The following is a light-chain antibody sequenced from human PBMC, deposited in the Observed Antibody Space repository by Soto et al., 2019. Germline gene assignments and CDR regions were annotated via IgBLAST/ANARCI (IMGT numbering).Light chain of an antibody. J-gene: IGKJ3*01. CDR2: GES. V-gene: IGKV3-20*01. CDR3: QQYGDSPLT. Sequence: EVVLTQSPGTLSLSPGERATLSCRASQNVYINSLAWYQQKPGQPPRLLIYGESTRAAAIPDRFSGSGSGADFALSIDGLEPEDFAIYYCQQYGDSPLTFGPGTRVD. CDR1: QNVYINS.